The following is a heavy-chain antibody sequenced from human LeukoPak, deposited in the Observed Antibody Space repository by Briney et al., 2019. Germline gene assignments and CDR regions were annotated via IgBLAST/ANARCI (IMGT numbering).Heavy chain of an antibody. J-gene: IGHJ6*03. Sequence: GGSLRLSCAASGFTFTDFYMSWIRQAPGKGLEWVSYITNSGTTIYYADSVKGRFTISRDNSKNTLYLQMNSLRAEDTAVYYCAKNIAAGDSSGYYYYYMDVWGKGTTVTVSS. CDR2: ITNSGTTI. D-gene: IGHD6-13*01. CDR1: GFTFTDFY. V-gene: IGHV3-11*04. CDR3: AKNIAAGDSSGYYYYYMDV.